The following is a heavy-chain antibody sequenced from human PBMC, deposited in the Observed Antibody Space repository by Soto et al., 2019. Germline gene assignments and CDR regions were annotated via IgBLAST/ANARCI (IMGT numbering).Heavy chain of an antibody. V-gene: IGHV3-30-3*01. J-gene: IGHJ4*02. CDR3: ARGPGTMAAVDD. Sequence: QVQLVESGGGVVKPGRSLRLSCAASGFTFSHFAMYWVRQAPGKGLKWVAVISYDGSSKLYADYAEGRFTISRDNSQNTLFLQMSSLRVEDTAVYYCARGPGTMAAVDDWGQGTLVTVST. CDR1: GFTFSHFA. D-gene: IGHD6-19*01. CDR2: ISYDGSSK.